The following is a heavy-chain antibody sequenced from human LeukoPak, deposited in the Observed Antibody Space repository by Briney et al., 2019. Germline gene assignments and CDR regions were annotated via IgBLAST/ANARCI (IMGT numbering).Heavy chain of an antibody. Sequence: SETLSLTCTVSGGSVSSGSHYWSWIRQPPGKGLEWIGYIYYSGSTNYNPSLESRVAISVDTPKNQFSLNLSSVTAADTAVYYCARRVSGYYELDCWGQGTLVTVSS. D-gene: IGHD3-22*01. CDR2: IYYSGST. V-gene: IGHV4-61*01. J-gene: IGHJ4*02. CDR3: ARRVSGYYELDC. CDR1: GGSVSSGSHY.